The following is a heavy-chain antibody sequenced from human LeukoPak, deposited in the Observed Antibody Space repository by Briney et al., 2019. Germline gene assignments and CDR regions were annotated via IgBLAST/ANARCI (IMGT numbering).Heavy chain of an antibody. D-gene: IGHD1-26*01. CDR1: GGSVSSCSYY. Sequence: PSETLSLTCTVSGGSVSSCSYYWSWIRQPPGKGLEWIGYFSHTGSTNYNPSLKSRVTISVDTSKNQLSLKLSSVTAADTAIYYCARDAGSLGGYFDSWGQGTLATVSP. CDR3: ARDAGSLGGYFDS. V-gene: IGHV4-61*01. CDR2: FSHTGST. J-gene: IGHJ4*02.